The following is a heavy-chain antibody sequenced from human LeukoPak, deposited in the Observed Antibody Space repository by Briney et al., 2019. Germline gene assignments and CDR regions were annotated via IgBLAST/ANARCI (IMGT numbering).Heavy chain of an antibody. Sequence: ASVKVSCRASGYTFTSYGISWVRQAPGQGLEWMGWISVYNGNTNYAQKLQGRVTMTTDTSTSTAYMELRSLRSDDTALYYCARESYNSGSYYNDYWGQGTLVTVSS. CDR3: ARESYNSGSYYNDY. V-gene: IGHV1-18*01. CDR1: GYTFTSYG. J-gene: IGHJ4*02. CDR2: ISVYNGNT. D-gene: IGHD3-10*01.